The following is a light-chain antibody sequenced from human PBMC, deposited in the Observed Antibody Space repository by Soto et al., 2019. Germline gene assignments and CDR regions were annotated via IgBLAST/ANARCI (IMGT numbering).Light chain of an antibody. CDR1: QSVSSY. J-gene: IGKJ2*01. CDR3: QQRSNWPRT. V-gene: IGKV3-11*01. CDR2: DAS. Sequence: EILFTQSPATLSLSPGEKATLSCRASQSVSSYLAWYQQKPGQAPRLLIYDASNRATDIPARFSGSGSGTDFTLTINSLEPEDFAVYYCQQRSNWPRTFGQGTKLEIK.